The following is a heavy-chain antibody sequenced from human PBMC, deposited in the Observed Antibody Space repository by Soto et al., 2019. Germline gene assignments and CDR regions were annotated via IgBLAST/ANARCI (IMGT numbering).Heavy chain of an antibody. Sequence: EVQLVESGGGLVQPGGSLRLSCAASGFTFSSYEMNWVRQAPGNGLEWVSYISSSGSTIFYADSVKGRFTISRDNAKNSLYLQMNSLRAEDTAVYYCARDDGLGLAPYYGMDVWGQGTTVTVSS. CDR3: ARDDGLGLAPYYGMDV. V-gene: IGHV3-48*03. D-gene: IGHD3-10*01. CDR1: GFTFSSYE. CDR2: ISSSGSTI. J-gene: IGHJ6*02.